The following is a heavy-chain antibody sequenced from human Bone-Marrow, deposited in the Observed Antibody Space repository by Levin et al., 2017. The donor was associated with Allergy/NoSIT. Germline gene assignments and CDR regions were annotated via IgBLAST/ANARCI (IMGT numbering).Heavy chain of an antibody. CDR1: GFTFDDYA. Sequence: SLKISCAASGFTFDDYAMHWVRQAPGKGLEWVSGISWNSGSIGYADSVKGRFTISRDNAKNSLYLQMNSLRAEDTALYYCAKDIIADYYDSSGRFDYWGQGTLVTVSS. V-gene: IGHV3-9*01. D-gene: IGHD3-22*01. CDR3: AKDIIADYYDSSGRFDY. J-gene: IGHJ4*02. CDR2: ISWNSGSI.